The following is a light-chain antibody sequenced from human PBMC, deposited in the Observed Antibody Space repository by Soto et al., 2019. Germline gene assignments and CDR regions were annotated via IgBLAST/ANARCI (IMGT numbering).Light chain of an antibody. Sequence: QTVVTQEPSLTVSPGGTVTLTCGSSTGAVTSGHYPYWFQQKPGQGPRTLIHDVNKKNPWTPVRFSGSLLGGKAALILSGAQPEDEAEYYCLLSYSGTGVFGGGTKLTVL. V-gene: IGLV7-46*01. CDR2: DVN. CDR1: TGAVTSGHY. CDR3: LLSYSGTGV. J-gene: IGLJ2*01.